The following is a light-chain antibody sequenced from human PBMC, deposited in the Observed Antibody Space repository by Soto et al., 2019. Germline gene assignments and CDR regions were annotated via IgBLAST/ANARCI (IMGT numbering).Light chain of an antibody. CDR3: CSYAGSSSYV. J-gene: IGLJ1*01. Sequence: QSALTQPASVSGSPGQSITISCTGTSSDVGTYNLVSWYQQHPGKAPKLKIYEGSKRPSGISNRFSGSKSGNTASLTISGLQAEDEGDYYCCSYAGSSSYVFGTGTKLTVL. CDR2: EGS. CDR1: SSDVGTYNL. V-gene: IGLV2-23*01.